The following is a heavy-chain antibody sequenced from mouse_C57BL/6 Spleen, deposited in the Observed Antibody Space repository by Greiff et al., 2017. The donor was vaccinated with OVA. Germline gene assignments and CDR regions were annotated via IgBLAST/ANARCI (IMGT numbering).Heavy chain of an antibody. Sequence: DVKLQESGGGLVKPGGSLKLSCAASGFTFSSYTMSWVRQTPEKRLEWVATISGGGGNTYYPDSVKGRFTISRDNAKNTLYLQMSSLRSEDTALYYCASLRYYFDYWGQGTTLTVSS. CDR1: GFTFSSYT. J-gene: IGHJ2*01. D-gene: IGHD1-1*01. CDR2: ISGGGGNT. CDR3: ASLRYYFDY. V-gene: IGHV5-9*01.